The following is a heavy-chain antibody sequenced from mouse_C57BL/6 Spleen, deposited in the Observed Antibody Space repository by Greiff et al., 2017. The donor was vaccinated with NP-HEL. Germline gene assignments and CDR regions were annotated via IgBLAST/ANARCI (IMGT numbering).Heavy chain of an antibody. D-gene: IGHD4-1*01. J-gene: IGHJ2*01. V-gene: IGHV5-17*01. Sequence: EVKLQESGGGLVKPGGSLKLSCAASGFTFSDYGMHWVRQAPEKGLEWVAYISSGSSNIYYADTVKGRFTISRDNAKNTLFLQMTSLRSEDTAMYYCARGTGTPVDYWGQGTTLTVSS. CDR2: ISSGSSNI. CDR1: GFTFSDYG. CDR3: ARGTGTPVDY.